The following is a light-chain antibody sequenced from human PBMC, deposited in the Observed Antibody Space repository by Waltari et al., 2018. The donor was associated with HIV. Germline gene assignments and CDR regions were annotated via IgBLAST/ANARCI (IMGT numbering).Light chain of an antibody. Sequence: SVLTQPPSASGTPGQRVTISCSGSTSNIGRNDVFWYQHLPGAAPKPLIHRNNQRPSGVPDRFSGSTSGTSASLAISGLRSEDEADYYCVAWDDSLRGVLFGGGTKVAVL. CDR1: TSNIGRND. V-gene: IGLV1-47*01. CDR3: VAWDDSLRGVL. J-gene: IGLJ2*01. CDR2: RNN.